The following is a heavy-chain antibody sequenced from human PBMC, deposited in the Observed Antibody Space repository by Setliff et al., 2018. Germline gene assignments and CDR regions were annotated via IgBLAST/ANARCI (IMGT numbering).Heavy chain of an antibody. Sequence: SETLSLTCAVYGGSFSTYYWIWIRQPPGKGLEWIGEITHSGITNYNPSLKSRVTISKDTSKRQVSLNLNSVTAADTAVYYCMRQGAQMPSLSHLYGVDVWGQGTTVTVSS. CDR2: ITHSGIT. CDR1: GGSFSTYY. V-gene: IGHV4-34*01. CDR3: MRQGAQMPSLSHLYGVDV. D-gene: IGHD2-2*01. J-gene: IGHJ6*02.